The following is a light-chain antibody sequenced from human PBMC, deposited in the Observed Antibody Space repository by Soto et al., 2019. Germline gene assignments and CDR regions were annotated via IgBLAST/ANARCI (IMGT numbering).Light chain of an antibody. Sequence: DIQMTQSRSSLSASVGDRITITCRASQTIRTYLNWYQQKPGKAPRLLIYAASSLESGVPSRFSGSGSGTDFTLTISSLQPEDSATYSCQQSFTTPLTFGGGTKVEVE. CDR1: QTIRTY. CDR3: QQSFTTPLT. V-gene: IGKV1-39*01. CDR2: AAS. J-gene: IGKJ4*01.